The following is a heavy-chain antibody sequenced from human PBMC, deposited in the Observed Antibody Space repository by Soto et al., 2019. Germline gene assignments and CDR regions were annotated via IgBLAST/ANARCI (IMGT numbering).Heavy chain of an antibody. CDR3: ATTIGYSYYYYGMDV. V-gene: IGHV1-18*01. CDR1: GYTLTSYG. Sequence: QVQLVQSGAEVTKPGASVKVSCKASGYTLTSYGISWVRQAPGQGLEWMGWISAYNGDTNYAQSLQGRVTMTTDTSTTTAYMELRGLRSDDTAVYYCATTIGYSYYYYGMDVWGQGTTVTVSS. D-gene: IGHD5-12*01. CDR2: ISAYNGDT. J-gene: IGHJ6*02.